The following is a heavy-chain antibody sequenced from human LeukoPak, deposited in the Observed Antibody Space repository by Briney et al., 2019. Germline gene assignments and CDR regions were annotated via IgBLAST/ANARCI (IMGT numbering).Heavy chain of an antibody. J-gene: IGHJ4*02. Sequence: GGSLRLSCVASGFTFSNYGMSWVRQGPGKGLEWVSGIGTSGSSRYYADSVKGRFTISRDNAKNSLYLQMNSLRAEDTAVYYCAREGYYGSGSFFDYWGQGTLVTVSS. D-gene: IGHD3-10*01. V-gene: IGHV3-48*01. CDR3: AREGYYGSGSFFDY. CDR1: GFTFSNYG. CDR2: IGTSGSSR.